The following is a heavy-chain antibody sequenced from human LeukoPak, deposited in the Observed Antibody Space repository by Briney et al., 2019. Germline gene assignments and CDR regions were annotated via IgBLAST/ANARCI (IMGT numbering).Heavy chain of an antibody. J-gene: IGHJ4*02. CDR2: IYYTGST. V-gene: IGHV4-39*01. D-gene: IGHD4/OR15-4a*01. CDR1: GGSISSSNYF. Sequence: SETLSLTCTVSGGSISSSNYFWGWIRQPPGKGLEWIGSIYYTGSTYYNPSLKSRVTISVDTSKYQFSLKLTSVTAADTAGYYCARHGHHGAHDYWGQGALVTVSS. CDR3: ARHGHHGAHDY.